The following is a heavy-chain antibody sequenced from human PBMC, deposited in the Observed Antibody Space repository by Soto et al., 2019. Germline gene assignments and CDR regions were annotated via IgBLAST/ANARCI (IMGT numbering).Heavy chain of an antibody. V-gene: IGHV2-5*02. Sequence: QLTLKESGPTLVKPTQTLTLTCTFSGFSISTSGVGVGWIRQPPGKALEWLALIYWDDDKRYSPALKSRLTITKNTSKNQVVLTMTNMDPVDTATYYCAHSSDATGVAATPDWTPWGYWGQGTLVTVSS. CDR2: IYWDDDK. CDR3: AHSSDATGVAATPDWTPWGY. J-gene: IGHJ4*02. CDR1: GFSISTSGVG. D-gene: IGHD2-15*01.